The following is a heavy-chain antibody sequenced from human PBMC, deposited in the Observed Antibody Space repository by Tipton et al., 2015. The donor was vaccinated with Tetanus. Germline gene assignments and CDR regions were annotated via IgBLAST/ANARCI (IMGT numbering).Heavy chain of an antibody. CDR2: VSASGNT. CDR1: GFLISSYA. J-gene: IGHJ4*02. D-gene: IGHD2-21*02. Sequence: SLRLSCAGSGFLISSYAMNWVRQVPGEGLEWVSGVSASGNTNYADSVDGRFTISRDNAKNTMYLQMNSLRAEDTATYYCAKLKSRGDSSAIEHWGQGTLVTVSP. CDR3: AKLKSRGDSSAIEH. V-gene: IGHV3-23*01.